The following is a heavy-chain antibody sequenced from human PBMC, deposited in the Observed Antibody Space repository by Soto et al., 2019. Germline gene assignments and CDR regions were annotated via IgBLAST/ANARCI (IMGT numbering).Heavy chain of an antibody. J-gene: IGHJ4*02. V-gene: IGHV3-23*01. CDR2: ITGSGGGT. CDR1: GFTFSNYA. Sequence: VQLLESGGGLVQPGGSLRLSCAASGFTFSNYAMTWVRQAPGKGLEWVSVITGSGGGTYFVDSVKGRFTISRDNSKNTVYLQMISLRAEDTAVYYCAKRPLTAAGFDYWGQGTLVTVSS. D-gene: IGHD6-13*01. CDR3: AKRPLTAAGFDY.